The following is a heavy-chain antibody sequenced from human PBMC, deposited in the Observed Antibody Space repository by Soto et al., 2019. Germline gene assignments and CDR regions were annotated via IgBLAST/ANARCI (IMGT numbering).Heavy chain of an antibody. CDR2: ISTTGGST. CDR3: ARPDGSTYSFRY. D-gene: IGHD3-10*01. V-gene: IGHV3-23*01. J-gene: IGHJ4*02. Sequence: DVQLLESGGSLVQPGVSLSLSCAASGLTFNAYSLSWVRQAPGKGLEWVSAISTTGGSTYYADSVKGRFTISRDNSQNTLSLQMSSLRAEDTAVYFCARPDGSTYSFRYWGQGTLVTVSS. CDR1: GLTFNAYS.